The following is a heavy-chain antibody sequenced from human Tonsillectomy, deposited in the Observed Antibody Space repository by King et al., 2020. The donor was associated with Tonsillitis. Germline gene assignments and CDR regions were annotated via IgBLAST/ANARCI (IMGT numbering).Heavy chain of an antibody. CDR1: GFSLSNARMG. CDR2: IFSNDEK. Sequence: VTLKESGPVLVKPTETLTLTCTVSGFSLSNARMGVSWIRQPPGKALEWLAHIFSNDEKSYSTSLKSRLTISKDTSKSQVVLTMTNMDPVDTATYYCARTRSMITFGGVIVKDGMDVWGQGTTVTVSS. J-gene: IGHJ6*02. D-gene: IGHD3-16*02. CDR3: ARTRSMITFGGVIVKDGMDV. V-gene: IGHV2-26*01.